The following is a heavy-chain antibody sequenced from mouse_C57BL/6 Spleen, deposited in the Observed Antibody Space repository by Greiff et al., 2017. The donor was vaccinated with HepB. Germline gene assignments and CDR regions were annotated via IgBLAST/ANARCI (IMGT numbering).Heavy chain of an antibody. CDR2: IDPEDGDT. J-gene: IGHJ4*01. V-gene: IGHV14-1*01. CDR1: GFNIKDYY. Sequence: EVQLQQSGAELVRPGASVKLSCTASGFNIKDYYMHWVKQRPEQGLEWIGRIDPEDGDTEYAPKCQGKATMTADTSSNTAYLLLSSLTSEDTAVYYCTTRRGNYEIGYAMDYWGQGTSVTVSS. D-gene: IGHD2-1*01. CDR3: TTRRGNYEIGYAMDY.